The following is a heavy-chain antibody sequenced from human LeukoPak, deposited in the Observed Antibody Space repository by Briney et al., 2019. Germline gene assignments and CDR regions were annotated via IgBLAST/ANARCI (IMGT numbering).Heavy chain of an antibody. D-gene: IGHD3-10*01. CDR2: ISWDGGST. CDR3: AKSGSGSYYSHFDY. CDR1: GFTFDEYT. J-gene: IGHJ4*02. Sequence: GGALRLSCAASGFTFDEYTMHWVRQAPGKGLEGVSLISWDGGSTYYADSVKGRFAISRDNSKNSLYLQMNSLRTEDTALYYCAKSGSGSYYSHFDYWGQGTLVTVSS. V-gene: IGHV3-43*01.